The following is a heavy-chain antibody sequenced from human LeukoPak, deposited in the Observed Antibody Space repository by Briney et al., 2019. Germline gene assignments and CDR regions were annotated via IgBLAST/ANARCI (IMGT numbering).Heavy chain of an antibody. Sequence: GASVKVSCKASGYTLTSCSFSWVRQAPGQGLEWMGWISVNTSYAQHLQGRVTMTTDTPTSTAYMELRSLRSDDTAVYYCAREDPSGSFDYWGQGTLVTVSP. CDR2: ISVNT. J-gene: IGHJ4*02. D-gene: IGHD1-26*01. CDR1: GYTLTSCS. V-gene: IGHV1-18*01. CDR3: AREDPSGSFDY.